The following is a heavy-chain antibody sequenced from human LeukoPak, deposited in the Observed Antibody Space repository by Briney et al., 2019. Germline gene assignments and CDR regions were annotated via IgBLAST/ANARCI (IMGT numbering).Heavy chain of an antibody. Sequence: GGSLRLSCAASGFTFSNYAMSWVRQAPGKGLEWVSSISGSGGSTYYADSVKGRFTISRDNSKNTLYLQMNSLRAEDTAVYYCARTAFDTDWSFYYGMDVWGQGTTVTVSS. CDR3: ARTAFDTDWSFYYGMDV. J-gene: IGHJ6*02. V-gene: IGHV3-23*01. CDR1: GFTFSNYA. CDR2: ISGSGGST. D-gene: IGHD3/OR15-3a*01.